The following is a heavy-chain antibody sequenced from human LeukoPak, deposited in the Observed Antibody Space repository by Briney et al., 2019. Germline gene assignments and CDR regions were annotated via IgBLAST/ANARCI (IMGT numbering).Heavy chain of an antibody. D-gene: IGHD1-26*01. CDR3: SRESGAFSPFGY. V-gene: IGHV4-4*02. CDR1: GGSISRTNW. J-gene: IGHJ4*02. CDR2: ISLSGRT. Sequence: PSGTLSLTCDVSGGSISRTNWWSWVRQSPGQGLEWIGEISLSGRTNYNPSLQSRVTMSLDESKNQLFLDLASVTAADTAVYYCSRESGAFSPFGYWGQGTLVTVHS.